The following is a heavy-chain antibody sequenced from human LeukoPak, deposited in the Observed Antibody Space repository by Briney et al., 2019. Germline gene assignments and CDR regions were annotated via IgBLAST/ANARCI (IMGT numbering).Heavy chain of an antibody. CDR3: ARVTNFDIVVVPAAAADY. V-gene: IGHV1-18*01. CDR1: DYSFTSYG. D-gene: IGHD2-2*01. CDR2: ISAYNGNT. J-gene: IGHJ4*02. Sequence: ASVKVSCKASDYSFTSYGISWVRQAPGQGLEWMGWISAYNGNTNYAQKLQGRVTMTTDTSTSTAYMELRSLRSDDTAVYYCARVTNFDIVVVPAAAADYWGQGTLVTVSS.